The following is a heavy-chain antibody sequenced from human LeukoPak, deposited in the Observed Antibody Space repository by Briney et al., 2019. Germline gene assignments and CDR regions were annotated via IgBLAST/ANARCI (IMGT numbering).Heavy chain of an antibody. CDR1: GFTFSSYA. Sequence: PGGSLRLSCAASGFTFSSYAMHWVRQAPGKGLEWVAVISYDGSNKYYADSVKGRFTISRDNSKNTLYLQMNSLRAEDTAVYYCARVASGGSIDYWGQGTLVTVSS. CDR3: ARVASGGSIDY. J-gene: IGHJ4*02. D-gene: IGHD3-16*01. CDR2: ISYDGSNK. V-gene: IGHV3-30-3*01.